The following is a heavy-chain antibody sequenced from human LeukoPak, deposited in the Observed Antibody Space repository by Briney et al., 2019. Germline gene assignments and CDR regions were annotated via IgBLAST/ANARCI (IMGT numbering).Heavy chain of an antibody. CDR3: ARVKPFGAGYYYGMDV. CDR1: GFTVSSNY. V-gene: IGHV3-53*01. Sequence: GGSLRLSCAASGFTVSSNYMSWVRQAPGKGLEWVSVIYSGGTIYYADSVKGRFTISRDNAKNSLYLQMNSLRAEDTAVYYCARVKPFGAGYYYGMDVWGQGTTVTVS. D-gene: IGHD3-10*01. J-gene: IGHJ6*02. CDR2: IYSGGTI.